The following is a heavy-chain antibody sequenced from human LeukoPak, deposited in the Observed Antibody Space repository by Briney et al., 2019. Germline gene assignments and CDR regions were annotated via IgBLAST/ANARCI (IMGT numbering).Heavy chain of an antibody. J-gene: IGHJ4*02. D-gene: IGHD3-10*01. V-gene: IGHV1-69*05. CDR1: GGTFSSYA. CDR2: IIPIFGTA. CDR3: ARSLWFGELLLENDY. Sequence: GASVKVSCKASGGTFSSYAISWVRQAPGQGLEWMGGIIPIFGTANYAQKFQGRVTITRDTSASTAYMELSSLRSEDTAVYYCARSLWFGELLLENDYWGQGTLVTVSS.